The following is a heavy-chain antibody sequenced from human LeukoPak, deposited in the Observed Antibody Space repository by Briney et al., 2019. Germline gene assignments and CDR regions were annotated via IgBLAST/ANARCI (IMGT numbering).Heavy chain of an antibody. CDR2: INHSGST. V-gene: IGHV4-34*01. D-gene: IGHD3-9*01. CDR3: ARGKRVLRYFDWLSAFDY. CDR1: GGSFSGYY. J-gene: IGHJ4*02. Sequence: PSETLSLTCAVYGGSFSGYYWSWIRQPPGKGLEWIGEINHSGSTNYNPSLKSRVTISVDTSKNQFSLQLSSVTAADTAVYYCARGKRVLRYFDWLSAFDYWGQGTLVTVSS.